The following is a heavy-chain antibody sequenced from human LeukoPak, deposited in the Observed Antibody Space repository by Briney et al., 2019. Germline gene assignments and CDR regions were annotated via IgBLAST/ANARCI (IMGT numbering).Heavy chain of an antibody. V-gene: IGHV1-2*02. CDR1: GYTFTGYY. CDR2: INPNGGGT. J-gene: IGHJ3*02. Sequence: ASVKVSCKASGYTFTGYYTHWVRQAPGQGVEWMGWINPNGGGTNYAQKFQCRVTMTRDTSISTAYMELSRQRSDDTAVYYCAREDYIDAFDIWGQGTMVTVSS. CDR3: AREDYIDAFDI. D-gene: IGHD4/OR15-4a*01.